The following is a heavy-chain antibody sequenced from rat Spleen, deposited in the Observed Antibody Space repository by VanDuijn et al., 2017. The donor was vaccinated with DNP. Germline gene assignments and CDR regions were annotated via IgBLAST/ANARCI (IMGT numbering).Heavy chain of an antibody. J-gene: IGHJ1*01. Sequence: QVQLNESGPGLVQPSQTLSLTCTVSGFSVTSYGVGWVRQFPGKGLEWIAAISSGGSTYYNSVFKSRLSISRDTSKSQVFLKMNSLQTEDTAIYFCSRDRDSTGIRTWYFDFWGPGTMVTVSS. V-gene: IGHV2S8*01. CDR2: ISSGGST. CDR1: GFSVTSYG. D-gene: IGHD1-4*01. CDR3: SRDRDSTGIRTWYFDF.